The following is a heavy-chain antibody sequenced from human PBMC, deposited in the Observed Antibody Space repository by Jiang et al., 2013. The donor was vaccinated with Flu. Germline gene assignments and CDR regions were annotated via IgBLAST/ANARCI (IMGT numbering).Heavy chain of an antibody. CDR1: GFTFRSCG. CDR2: LXYDGTTE. V-gene: IGHV3-33*01. Sequence: VQLVESGGGVVQPGRSLRLSCAVSGFTFRSCGMHWVRQTPGKGLEWVAVLXYDGTTEYYADSVKGHSPSSRDNSENTLYLQMNSLRAEDTAVYYCARDIGDPRSPGIDAFDMWAKG. D-gene: IGHD1-14*01. J-gene: IGHJ3*02. CDR3: ARDIGDPRSPGIDAFDM.